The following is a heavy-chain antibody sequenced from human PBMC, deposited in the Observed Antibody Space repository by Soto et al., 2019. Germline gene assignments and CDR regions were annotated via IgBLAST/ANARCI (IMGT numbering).Heavy chain of an antibody. V-gene: IGHV1-8*01. CDR3: ARERSSGAFDI. CDR2: MNPNSGNT. J-gene: IGHJ3*02. CDR1: GYTFTSYD. D-gene: IGHD1-26*01. Sequence: ASVKVSCKTSGYTFTSYDINWVRQATGQGFEWMGWMNPNSGNTAYAQKFQGRVTMTRNTSISTAYMELSSLRSEDTAVYYCARERSSGAFDIWGQGTMVTVSS.